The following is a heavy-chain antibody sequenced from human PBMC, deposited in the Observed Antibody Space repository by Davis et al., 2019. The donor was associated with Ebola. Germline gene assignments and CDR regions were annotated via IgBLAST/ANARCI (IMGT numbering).Heavy chain of an antibody. D-gene: IGHD5-12*01. CDR1: GFTLSEYW. Sequence: GESLKIPCAASGFTLSEYWMHWVRQAPGKGLMWVSQIASDGITVAYADSVRGRFTISSDNAQTTVYLQMDGLRAEDTALYYCTRSKWPYYVDSWGQGTLVTVSS. V-gene: IGHV3-74*03. CDR3: TRSKWPYYVDS. J-gene: IGHJ4*02. CDR2: IASDGITV.